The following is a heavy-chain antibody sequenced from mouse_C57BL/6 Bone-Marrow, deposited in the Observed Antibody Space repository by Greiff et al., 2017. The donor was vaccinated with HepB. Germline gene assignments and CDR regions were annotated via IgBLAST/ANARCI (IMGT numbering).Heavy chain of an antibody. CDR1: GYTFTSYW. CDR2: IDPSDSYT. V-gene: IGHV1-50*01. Sequence: VQLQQPGAELVKPGASVKLSCKASGYTFTSYWMQWVKQRPGQGLEWIGEIDPSDSYTNYNQKFKGKATLTVYTSSSTAYMQLSSLTSEDSAVYYCAREGDYYGTPWFAYWGQGTLVTVSA. CDR3: AREGDYYGTPWFAY. J-gene: IGHJ3*01. D-gene: IGHD1-1*01.